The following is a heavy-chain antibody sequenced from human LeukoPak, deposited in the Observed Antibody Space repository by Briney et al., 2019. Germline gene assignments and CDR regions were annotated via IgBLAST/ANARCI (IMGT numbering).Heavy chain of an antibody. CDR3: AREKASYDYVWGSYRYGFWFDP. D-gene: IGHD3-16*02. Sequence: PGGSLRLSCAASGFTFDDYAMHWVRQAPGKGLEWVSGISWNSGSIGYADSVKGRFTISRDNAKNSLYLQMNSLRAEDTAVYYCAREKASYDYVWGSYRYGFWFDPWGQGTLVTVSS. CDR2: ISWNSGSI. CDR1: GFTFDDYA. V-gene: IGHV3-9*01. J-gene: IGHJ5*02.